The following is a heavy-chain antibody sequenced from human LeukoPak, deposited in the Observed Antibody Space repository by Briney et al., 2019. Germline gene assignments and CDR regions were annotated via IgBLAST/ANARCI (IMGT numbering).Heavy chain of an antibody. CDR2: IYHSGST. J-gene: IGHJ2*01. V-gene: IGHV4-4*02. D-gene: IGHD3-22*01. CDR3: ARAYITMIVVVIWYFDL. Sequence: PSETLSLTCAVSGGSISSSNWWSWVRQPPGKGLEWIGEIYHSGSTNYNPSLKSRVTISVDKSKNQFSLKLSSVTAADTAVYYCARAYITMIVVVIWYFDLWGRGTLVTVSS. CDR1: GGSISSSNW.